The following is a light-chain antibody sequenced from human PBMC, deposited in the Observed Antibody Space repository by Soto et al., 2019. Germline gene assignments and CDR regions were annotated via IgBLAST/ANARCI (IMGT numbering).Light chain of an antibody. V-gene: IGKV3D-7*01. CDR3: HQDFNLPWT. J-gene: IGKJ1*01. CDR2: GTS. Sequence: EIVLTHSPGTLSSSRPEGHCLXPRPSQTVSRMYLSWFQQKPGQAPRLLIYGTSTRATGIPVRFSGSGSGTDFTLTISSLQPEDFAVYFCHQDFNLPWTFGQGTKVDIK. CDR1: QTVSRMY.